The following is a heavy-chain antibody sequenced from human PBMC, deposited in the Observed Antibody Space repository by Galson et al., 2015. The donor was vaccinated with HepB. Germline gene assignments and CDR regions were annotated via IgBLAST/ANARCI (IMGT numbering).Heavy chain of an antibody. V-gene: IGHV1-2*02. CDR2: INPNSGGT. CDR3: ARAHCSGGSCYSLFDY. D-gene: IGHD2-15*01. Sequence: SVKVSCKASGYTFTGYYMHWVRQAPGQGLEWMGWINPNSGGTNYAQKFQGRVTMTRDTSISTAYMELSRLRSDDTAVYYCARAHCSGGSCYSLFDYWGQGTLVTVSS. CDR1: GYTFTGYY. J-gene: IGHJ4*02.